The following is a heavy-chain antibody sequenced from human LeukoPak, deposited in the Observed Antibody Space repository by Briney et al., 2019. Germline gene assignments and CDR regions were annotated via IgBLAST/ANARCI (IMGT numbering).Heavy chain of an antibody. CDR1: GFTFSSYA. D-gene: IGHD1-26*01. V-gene: IGHV3-23*01. J-gene: IGHJ6*03. CDR2: ISGSRGST. Sequence: GGSLRLSCAASGFTFSSYAMSWVRQAPGKGLEWVSAISGSRGSTYYTDSVKGRFTISRDNSRNTLYLQMNSLRAEDTAVYYCAKFDAEYTGSYSYYYYMDVWGKGTTVTVSS. CDR3: AKFDAEYTGSYSYYYYMDV.